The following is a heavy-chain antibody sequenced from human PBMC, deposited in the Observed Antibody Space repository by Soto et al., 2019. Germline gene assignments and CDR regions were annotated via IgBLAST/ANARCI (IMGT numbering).Heavy chain of an antibody. CDR1: GGSISSYY. CDR3: ARDTGFSAWYLGY. J-gene: IGHJ4*02. CDR2: IYTSGTT. V-gene: IGHV4-4*07. D-gene: IGHD6-19*01. Sequence: SETLSLTCSVSGGSISSYYWNWVRQPAGKGLEWIGRIYTSGTTYYNPSLKSRVTMSVDTSKNQFYLKLSSVTAADTAVYYCARDTGFSAWYLGYWGRGTLVTVSS.